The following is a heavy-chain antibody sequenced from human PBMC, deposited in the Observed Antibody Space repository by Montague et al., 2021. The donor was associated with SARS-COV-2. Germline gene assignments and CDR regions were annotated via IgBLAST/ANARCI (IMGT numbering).Heavy chain of an antibody. D-gene: IGHD6-19*01. CDR3: AKDPVPVAGRYFDY. CDR1: GFTFNHYA. V-gene: IGHV3-23*03. J-gene: IGHJ4*02. CDR2: IASGGRST. Sequence: SLRLSCAASGFTFNHYAMNWVRQAPGKGLEWVSVIASGGRSTFYADSVKGRFTISRDNSKDTLYLQMYSLRPEDTAIYYCAKDPVPVAGRYFDYWGQGTLVTVS.